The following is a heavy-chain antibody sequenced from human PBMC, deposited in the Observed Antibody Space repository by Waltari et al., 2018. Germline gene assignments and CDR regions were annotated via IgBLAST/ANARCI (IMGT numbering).Heavy chain of an antibody. CDR1: GFAFSNYW. CDR2: IINDGTTT. CDR3: ATGAMSAYEI. D-gene: IGHD1-26*01. J-gene: IGHJ3*02. V-gene: IGHV3-74*01. Sequence: EVQLVESGGGLVQPGGSLRLSCAASGFAFSNYWMHWVRQAPGQGLVWVLRIINDGTTTIYADSVKGRFTISRDNAKNTLYLQMNSLRDDDTAVYYCATGAMSAYEIWGQGTMVTVSS.